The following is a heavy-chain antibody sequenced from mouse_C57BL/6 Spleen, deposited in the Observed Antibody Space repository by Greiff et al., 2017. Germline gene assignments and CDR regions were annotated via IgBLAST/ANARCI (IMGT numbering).Heavy chain of an antibody. J-gene: IGHJ2*01. D-gene: IGHD1-1*01. Sequence: QVQLQQPGAELVKPGASVKLSCKASGYTFTSYWMHWVKQRPGRGLEWIGRIDPYSGGTKYNEKFKSKATLTVDKPSSTAYMQLSSLTSEDSAVYISARAEIYYYGGGYMSDFDYWGQGTTLTVSS. V-gene: IGHV1-72*01. CDR2: IDPYSGGT. CDR3: ARAEIYYYGGGYMSDFDY. CDR1: GYTFTSYW.